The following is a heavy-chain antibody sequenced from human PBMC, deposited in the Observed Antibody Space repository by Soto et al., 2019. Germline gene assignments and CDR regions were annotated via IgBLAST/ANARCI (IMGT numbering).Heavy chain of an antibody. J-gene: IGHJ3*02. Sequence: GGSLRLSCAASGFTFSSYGMHWVRQAPGKGLEWVAVIWYDGSNKYYADSVKGRFTISRDNSKNTLYLQMNSLRAEDTAVYYCAREPAGYSSSWYAFDIWGQGTMVTVSS. D-gene: IGHD6-13*01. CDR2: IWYDGSNK. CDR1: GFTFSSYG. V-gene: IGHV3-33*01. CDR3: AREPAGYSSSWYAFDI.